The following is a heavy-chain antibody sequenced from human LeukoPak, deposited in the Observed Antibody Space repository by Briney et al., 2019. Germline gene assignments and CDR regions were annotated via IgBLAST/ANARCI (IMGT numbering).Heavy chain of an antibody. D-gene: IGHD3-3*01. CDR1: GGSISSSSYY. CDR2: IYYNGST. CDR3: ATNRRRITIFGVATYYFDY. J-gene: IGHJ4*02. Sequence: SETLSLTCTVSGGSISSSSYYWSWIRQHPGKGLEWIGYIYYNGSTYYNPSLKSRVTVSVDTSKNQFSLKLSSVTAADTAVYYCATNRRRITIFGVATYYFDYWGQGTLVTVSS. V-gene: IGHV4-31*03.